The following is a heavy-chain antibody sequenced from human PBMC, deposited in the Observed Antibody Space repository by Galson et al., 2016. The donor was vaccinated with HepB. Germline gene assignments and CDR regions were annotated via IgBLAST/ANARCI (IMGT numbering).Heavy chain of an antibody. V-gene: IGHV3-33*01. CDR3: ARDSFTIFGVTPNWFDP. CDR1: GFTFSRYG. D-gene: IGHD3-3*01. CDR2: ILYDGSKK. Sequence: SLRLSCAASGFTFSRYGMHWVRQAPGKGLEWVAAILYDGSKKYYADSVKGRFTISRDNSKNTLYLQMNSLRADDTAVYYCARDSFTIFGVTPNWFDPWGQGTLVTVSS. J-gene: IGHJ5*02.